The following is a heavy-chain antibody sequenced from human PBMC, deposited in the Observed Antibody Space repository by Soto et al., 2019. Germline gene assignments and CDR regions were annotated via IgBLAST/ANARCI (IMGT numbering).Heavy chain of an antibody. CDR1: GGSISSYY. J-gene: IGHJ4*02. CDR3: ARVSTPSPSAVANDY. Sequence: SETLSLTCTVSGGSISSYYWSWIRQPPGKGLEWIGYIYYSGSTNYNPSLKSRVTISVDTSKNQFSLKLSSVTAADTAVYYCARVSTPSPSAVANDYWGQGTLVTVSS. CDR2: IYYSGST. D-gene: IGHD6-19*01. V-gene: IGHV4-59*01.